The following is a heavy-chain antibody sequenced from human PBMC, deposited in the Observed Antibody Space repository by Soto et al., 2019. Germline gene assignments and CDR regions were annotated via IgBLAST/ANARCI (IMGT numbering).Heavy chain of an antibody. CDR2: ISSSSSYI. CDR1: GFTFSSYS. Sequence: KTGGSLRLSCAASGFTFSSYSMNWVRQAPGKGLEWVSSISSSSSYIYYADSVKGRFTISRDNAKNSLYLQMNSLRAEDTAVYYCARDLCSSTSCYILGGYYYGMDVWGQGTTVTVSS. V-gene: IGHV3-21*01. D-gene: IGHD2-2*02. J-gene: IGHJ6*02. CDR3: ARDLCSSTSCYILGGYYYGMDV.